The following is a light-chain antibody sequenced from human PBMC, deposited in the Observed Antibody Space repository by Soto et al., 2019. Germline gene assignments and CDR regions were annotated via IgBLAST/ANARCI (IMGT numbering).Light chain of an antibody. J-gene: IGKJ1*01. CDR2: DAS. CDR3: QQRSNWPPT. V-gene: IGKV3-11*01. CDR1: QNVSSY. Sequence: EIVLTQSPATLSLSPGERATISCRASQNVSSYLAWYQQKPGQAPRLLIYDASNRATGIPARFSGSGSGTDFTLTISSLEPEGFAVYYCQQRSNWPPTFGQGTKVDIK.